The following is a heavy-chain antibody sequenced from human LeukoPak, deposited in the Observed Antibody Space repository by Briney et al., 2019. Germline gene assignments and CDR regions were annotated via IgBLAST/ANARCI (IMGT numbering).Heavy chain of an antibody. CDR3: ARGGGDEALDY. J-gene: IGHJ4*01. CDR2: IIPIFGTA. V-gene: IGHV1-69*13. D-gene: IGHD2-21*01. CDR1: GGTFSSYA. Sequence: SVKVSCKASGGTFSSYAISWARQAPGQGLEWMGGIIPIFGTANYAQKFQGRVTITADESTSTAYMELSSLRSEDTAVYYCARGGGDEALDYWGXXTLXTVSS.